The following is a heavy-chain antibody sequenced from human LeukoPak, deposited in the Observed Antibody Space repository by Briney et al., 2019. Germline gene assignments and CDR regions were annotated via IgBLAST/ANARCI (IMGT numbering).Heavy chain of an antibody. Sequence: PGGSLRLSCAASGFTFSSYEMNWVRQAPGKGLEWVSYISSSGSTIYYADPVKGRFTISRDNAKNSLYLQMNSLRAEDTAVYYCARDGNWGMDYWGQGTLVTVSS. CDR3: ARDGNWGMDY. CDR1: GFTFSSYE. CDR2: ISSSGSTI. V-gene: IGHV3-48*03. J-gene: IGHJ4*02. D-gene: IGHD7-27*01.